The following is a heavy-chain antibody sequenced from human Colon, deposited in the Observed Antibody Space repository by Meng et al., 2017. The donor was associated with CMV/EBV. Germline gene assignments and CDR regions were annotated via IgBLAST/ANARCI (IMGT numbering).Heavy chain of an antibody. D-gene: IGHD3-22*01. CDR3: ARDTKWFNWFDP. CDR1: GGAISSSNYY. J-gene: IGHJ5*02. Sequence: TGDGGAISSSNYYWGWIRQPPGKGLEWIASVQYSGSTYYNASLKSRVTISVDTSKNQFSLKLNSLTAADTAVYYCARDTKWFNWFDPWGQGTLVTVSS. CDR2: VQYSGST. V-gene: IGHV4-39*07.